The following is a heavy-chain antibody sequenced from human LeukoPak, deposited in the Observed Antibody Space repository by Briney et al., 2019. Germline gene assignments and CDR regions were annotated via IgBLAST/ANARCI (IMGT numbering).Heavy chain of an antibody. Sequence: PSETLSLTCTVSGGSISSGGYYWSWIRQHPGKGLEWIGYIYYSGSTYYNPSLKSRVTISVGTSKNQFSLKLSSVTAADTAVYYCARDPLVPAAGDYYMDVWGKGTTVTVSS. D-gene: IGHD2-2*01. V-gene: IGHV4-31*03. CDR2: IYYSGST. J-gene: IGHJ6*03. CDR1: GGSISSGGYY. CDR3: ARDPLVPAAGDYYMDV.